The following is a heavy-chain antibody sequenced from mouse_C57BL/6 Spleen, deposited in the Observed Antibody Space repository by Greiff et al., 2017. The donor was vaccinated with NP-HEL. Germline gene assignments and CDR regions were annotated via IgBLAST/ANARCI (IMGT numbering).Heavy chain of an antibody. J-gene: IGHJ4*01. CDR2: ISGGGGNT. Sequence: EVQLVESGGGLVKPGGSLKLSCAASGFTFSSYTMSWVRQTPEKRLEWVATISGGGGNTYYPDSVKGRFTISRDNAKNTLYLQMSSLRSEDTALYYCARHLDYYGTYYYAMDYWGQGTSVTVSS. D-gene: IGHD1-1*01. CDR3: ARHLDYYGTYYYAMDY. V-gene: IGHV5-9*01. CDR1: GFTFSSYT.